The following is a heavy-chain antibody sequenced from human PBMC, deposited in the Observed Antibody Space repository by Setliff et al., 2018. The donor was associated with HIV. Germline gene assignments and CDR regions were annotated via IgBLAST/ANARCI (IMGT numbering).Heavy chain of an antibody. CDR3: ARGGNDYGDYNLLRYYYYYYMDV. V-gene: IGHV4-34*01. Sequence: NPSETLSLTCAVYGGSFSGYYWSWIRQPPGKGLEWIGEINHSGSTNYNPSLKSRVTISVDTSKNQFSLKLSSVTAADTAVYYCARGGNDYGDYNLLRYYYYYYMDVWGKGTTVTVSS. J-gene: IGHJ6*03. CDR2: INHSGST. D-gene: IGHD4-17*01. CDR1: GGSFSGYY.